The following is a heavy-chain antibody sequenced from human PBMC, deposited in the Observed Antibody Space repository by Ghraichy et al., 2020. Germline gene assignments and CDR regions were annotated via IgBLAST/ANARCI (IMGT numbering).Heavy chain of an antibody. CDR3: ARATYCRGGRCYCDDAFDM. D-gene: IGHD2-15*01. V-gene: IGHV3-7*03. J-gene: IGHJ3*02. CDR2: LNQDGSEE. Sequence: NLNQDGSEESFVDSVKGRFTISRDNGKKSLYLHMNTLRVEDTAVYYCARATYCRGGRCYCDDAFDMWGRGTMVTVS.